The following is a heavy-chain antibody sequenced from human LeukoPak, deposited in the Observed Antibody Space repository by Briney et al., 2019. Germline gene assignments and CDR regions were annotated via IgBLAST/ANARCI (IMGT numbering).Heavy chain of an antibody. D-gene: IGHD4-17*01. CDR3: ARDQRAVTTSEFDY. J-gene: IGHJ4*02. CDR2: IKQDGSEK. Sequence: GGSLRLSCAASGFTFSSYSMNWVRQAPGKGLECVANIKQDGSEKYYVDSVKGRFTISRDNAKNSLYLQMNSLRAEDTAVYYCARDQRAVTTSEFDYWGQGTLVTVSS. CDR1: GFTFSSYS. V-gene: IGHV3-7*01.